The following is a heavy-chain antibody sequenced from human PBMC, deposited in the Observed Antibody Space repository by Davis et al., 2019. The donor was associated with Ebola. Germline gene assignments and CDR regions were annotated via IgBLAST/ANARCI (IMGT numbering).Heavy chain of an antibody. J-gene: IGHJ4*02. Sequence: SETLSLTCTVSGGSISSYYWSWIRQPPGKGLEWLGYIYYSGSTNYNPSLKSRVTISVDTSKNQFSLKLSSVTAADTAVYYCARGHYGGTGYFEYWGQGTLVTVSS. CDR3: ARGHYGGTGYFEY. CDR1: GGSISSYY. CDR2: IYYSGST. D-gene: IGHD4-23*01. V-gene: IGHV4-59*01.